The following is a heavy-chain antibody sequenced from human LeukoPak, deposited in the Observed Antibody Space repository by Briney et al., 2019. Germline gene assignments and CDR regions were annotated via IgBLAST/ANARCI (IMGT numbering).Heavy chain of an antibody. Sequence: PGGYLSLSCAVSGLTVSNNYVSWVRQAPGEGLEWVSVIYSGGSTYYADAVKGRFTFSSDNSKNTLYLQMNSLSAEDTAVDYCARDSRGSGWYSFDYWGQGTLVTVSS. CDR1: GLTVSNNY. CDR2: IYSGGST. D-gene: IGHD6-19*01. V-gene: IGHV3-66*01. CDR3: ARDSRGSGWYSFDY. J-gene: IGHJ4*02.